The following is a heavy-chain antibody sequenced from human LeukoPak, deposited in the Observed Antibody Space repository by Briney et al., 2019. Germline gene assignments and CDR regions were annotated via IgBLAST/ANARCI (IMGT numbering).Heavy chain of an antibody. V-gene: IGHV3-15*01. J-gene: IGHJ4*02. CDR2: IKSKTDGGTT. CDR1: GFTFSNAW. D-gene: IGHD1-1*01. Sequence: KSGGSLRLSCAASGFTFSNAWMSWVRQAPGKGLEWVGRIKSKTDGGTTDYAAPVKGRFTISRDDSKNTLYLQMNSLKTEDTAVYYCTTDWDWNDLYFDYWGQGTLVTVSS. CDR3: TTDWDWNDLYFDY.